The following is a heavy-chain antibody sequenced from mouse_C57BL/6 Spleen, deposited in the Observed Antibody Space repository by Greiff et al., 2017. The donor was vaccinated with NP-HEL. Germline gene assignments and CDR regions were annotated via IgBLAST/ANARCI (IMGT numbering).Heavy chain of an antibody. V-gene: IGHV3-6*01. CDR2: ISYDGSN. D-gene: IGHD2-1*01. CDR3: AREGGNYVFDY. CDR1: GYSITSGYY. Sequence: EVQLQESGPGLVKPSQSLSLTCSVTGYSITSGYYWNWIRQFPGNKLEWMGYISYDGSNNYNPSLKNRISITRDTSKNQFFLKLNSVTTEDTATYYCAREGGNYVFDYWGQGTTLTVSS. J-gene: IGHJ2*01.